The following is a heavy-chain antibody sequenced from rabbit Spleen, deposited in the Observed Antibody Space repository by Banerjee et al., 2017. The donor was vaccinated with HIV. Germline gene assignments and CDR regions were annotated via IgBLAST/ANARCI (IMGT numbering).Heavy chain of an antibody. J-gene: IGHJ4*01. V-gene: IGHV1S45*01. Sequence: QEQLEESGGGLVKPEGSLTLTCMSSGLDFSGSYWICWVRQSPGKGLEWIGYIDPVFGITYYANWVNGRFSISSHNAQNTLFLQLNSLTAADTATYFCVREVAAKFGLWGQGTLVTVS. CDR3: VREVAAKFGL. CDR1: GLDFSGSYW. D-gene: IGHD4-1*01. CDR2: IDPVFGIT.